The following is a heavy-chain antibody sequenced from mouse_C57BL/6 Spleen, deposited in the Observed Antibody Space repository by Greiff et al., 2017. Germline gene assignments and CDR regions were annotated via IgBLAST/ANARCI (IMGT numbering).Heavy chain of an antibody. Sequence: QVKLQQPGAELVRPGSSVKLSCKASGYTFTSYCMYWVTQRPIQGLEWIGNIAPSDSETHYHQQFKDKATFTIDKSSSTASMQLSCLSSEDSAVYCCSRGSSNYGGFAYWGQGTLVTVSA. V-gene: IGHV1-52*01. CDR1: GYTFTSYC. CDR2: IAPSDSET. CDR3: SRGSSNYGGFAY. J-gene: IGHJ3*01. D-gene: IGHD2-5*01.